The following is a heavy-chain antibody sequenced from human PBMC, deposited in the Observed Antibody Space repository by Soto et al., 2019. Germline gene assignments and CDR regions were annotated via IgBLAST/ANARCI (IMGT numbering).Heavy chain of an antibody. CDR1: GGSVSSSSYY. CDR2: VYYSGST. Sequence: QLQLQESGPGLVKPSETLSLTSTVSGGSVSSSSYYWGWARQPPGKGLEWIGSVYYSGSTSYNPSLESRVTISVDKSTNQFALKLMSLSAAAPAVYYCGRLEGLATISYYFDYWGQGALVAVSS. V-gene: IGHV4-39*01. J-gene: IGHJ4*02. CDR3: GRLEGLATISYYFDY. D-gene: IGHD3-16*01.